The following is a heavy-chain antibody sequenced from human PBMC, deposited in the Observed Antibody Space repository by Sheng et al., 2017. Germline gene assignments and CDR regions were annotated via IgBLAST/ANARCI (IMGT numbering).Heavy chain of an antibody. CDR3: ARDSRGYSGYDYKDAFDI. J-gene: IGHJ3*02. D-gene: IGHD5-12*01. Sequence: QMQLVESGGGLVKPGGSLRLSCAASGITFSGYYMSWIRQAPGKGLEWVSYISSSAATIHYAESVKGRFTVSRDNAKNSLYLQMTSLRAEDTAVYYCARDSRGYSGYDYKDAFDIWGQGTMVTVSS. CDR1: GITFSGYY. V-gene: IGHV3-11*04. CDR2: ISSSAATI.